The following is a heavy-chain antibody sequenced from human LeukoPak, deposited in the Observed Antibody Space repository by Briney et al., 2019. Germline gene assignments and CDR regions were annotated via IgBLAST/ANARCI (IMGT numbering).Heavy chain of an antibody. Sequence: GGSLRLSCAASGFTFSSYAMSWVSQAPGKGLEWVSATSGSGGSTYYADSVKGRFTISRDNSKNTLYLQMNSLRAEDTAVYYCASSPSSGWYRGDYWGQGTLVTVSS. J-gene: IGHJ4*02. CDR1: GFTFSSYA. CDR2: TSGSGGST. V-gene: IGHV3-23*01. CDR3: ASSPSSGWYRGDY. D-gene: IGHD6-19*01.